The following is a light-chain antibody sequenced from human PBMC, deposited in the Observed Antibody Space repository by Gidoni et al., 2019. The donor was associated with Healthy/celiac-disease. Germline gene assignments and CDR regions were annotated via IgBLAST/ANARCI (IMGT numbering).Light chain of an antibody. V-gene: IGKV1-5*03. J-gene: IGKJ2*01. CDR1: QSISSW. CDR3: QQYNSYPYT. Sequence: DIQMTQSPSTLSAPVGDRVPITCRASQSISSWLAWYQQKPGKAPKRLIYKASSLESGVPSRFSGSGSGTEFTLTISSLQPDDFATYYCQQYNSYPYTFGQGTKLEIK. CDR2: KAS.